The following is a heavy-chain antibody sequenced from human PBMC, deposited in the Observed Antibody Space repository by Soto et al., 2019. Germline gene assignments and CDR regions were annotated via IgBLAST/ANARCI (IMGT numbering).Heavy chain of an antibody. J-gene: IGHJ4*02. CDR3: ARSADGSYQYIFDY. CDR1: GFTFSNYG. Sequence: QPGGSLRLSCAASGFTFSNYGMHWVRQAPGKGLEWVAVTWYDGRNKYYADSVKGRFTISRDNSKNTLFLQMNGLRADDTAVYYCARSADGSYQYIFDYWGQGTLVTVSS. CDR2: TWYDGRNK. D-gene: IGHD1-26*01. V-gene: IGHV3-33*01.